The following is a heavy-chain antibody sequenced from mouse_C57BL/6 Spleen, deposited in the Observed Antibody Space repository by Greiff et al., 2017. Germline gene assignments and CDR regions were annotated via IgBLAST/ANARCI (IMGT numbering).Heavy chain of an antibody. D-gene: IGHD2-3*01. J-gene: IGHJ2*01. CDR1: GYTFTSYW. CDR3: ARRGIYDGYLVDY. Sequence: QVQLQQPGAELVKPGASVKMSCKASGYTFTSYWITWVKQRPGQGLEWIGDIYPGSGSTNYNEKFKSKATLTVDTSSSTAYMQLSSLTSEDSAVYYCARRGIYDGYLVDYWGQGTTLTVSS. CDR2: IYPGSGST. V-gene: IGHV1-55*01.